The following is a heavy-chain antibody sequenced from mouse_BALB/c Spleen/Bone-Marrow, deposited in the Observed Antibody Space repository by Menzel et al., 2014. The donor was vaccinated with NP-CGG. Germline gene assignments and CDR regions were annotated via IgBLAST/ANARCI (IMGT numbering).Heavy chain of an antibody. Sequence: QVQLQQSAGELARPGASVKMSCKASGYTFTSNTIQWVKQRPGQGLEWIGYINPTRGSTYYNQKFKDETTLTADKSSSTDDMQLSGMTSEDSAVDYCAREATYDAHFDYWGQGTILTVSS. CDR2: INPTRGST. J-gene: IGHJ2*01. CDR1: GYTFTSNT. D-gene: IGHD2-12*01. V-gene: IGHV1-4*02. CDR3: AREATYDAHFDY.